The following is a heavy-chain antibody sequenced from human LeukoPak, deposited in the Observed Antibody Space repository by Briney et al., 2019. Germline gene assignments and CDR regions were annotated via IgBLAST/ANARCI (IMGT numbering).Heavy chain of an antibody. Sequence: GGSLRLSCAGSGFTFRSYWMHWVRQAPGKGLEWVPNIKQDGSEKYYVDSVKGRFTISRDNANDSVYLQMNSLRAEDTAVYYCARRYFDWFLGAGGSLDIWGQGTMVTVSS. CDR3: ARRYFDWFLGAGGSLDI. CDR1: GFTFRSYW. V-gene: IGHV3-7*01. CDR2: IKQDGSEK. J-gene: IGHJ3*02. D-gene: IGHD3-9*01.